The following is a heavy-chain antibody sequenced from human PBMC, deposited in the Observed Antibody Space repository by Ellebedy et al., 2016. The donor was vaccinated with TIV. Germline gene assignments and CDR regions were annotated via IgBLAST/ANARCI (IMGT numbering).Heavy chain of an antibody. CDR2: VHTSGTP. J-gene: IGHJ4*02. V-gene: IGHV4-4*07. Sequence: SETLSLTXTVSGGSISNYYWNWIRQPAGEGLDWIGRVHTSGTPNFKPSLKSRVTMSIDASRNQFSLKLNSVTAADTAIYYCARLCSTSTCSGAFDFWGQGILVTVSS. CDR3: ARLCSTSTCSGAFDF. CDR1: GGSISNYY. D-gene: IGHD3-10*02.